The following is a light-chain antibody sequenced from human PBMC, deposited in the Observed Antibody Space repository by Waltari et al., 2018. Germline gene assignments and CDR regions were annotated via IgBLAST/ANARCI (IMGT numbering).Light chain of an antibody. CDR1: QSVFYNSNNKNY. CDR3: QQYYDVPYT. Sequence: DIVMTQSPDSLALSLGERATINCKSSQSVFYNSNNKNYLAWYQQKPGQPPKLLIYWASTREPGVPDRFSGSASGANFTLTVNGLQAEDVAIYYCQQYYDVPYTFGQGTRLEIK. CDR2: WAS. J-gene: IGKJ2*01. V-gene: IGKV4-1*01.